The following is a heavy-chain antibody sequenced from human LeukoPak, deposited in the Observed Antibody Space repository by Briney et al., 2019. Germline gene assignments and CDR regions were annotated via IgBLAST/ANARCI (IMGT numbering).Heavy chain of an antibody. CDR1: GGAIRSHA. J-gene: IGHJ5*02. CDR2: INYFGTT. CDR3: ARDIGGDTDGRASYWFAH. V-gene: IGHV4-59*11. Sequence: SETLSLTCTVYGGAIRSHAWHWIRQSPGKGLEWIGSINYFGTTTYKPSLKSRVTLSVDTSKNQFSLKLTSVTAADTAVYYCARDIGGDTDGRASYWFAHWGQGTLVTVSS. D-gene: IGHD1-1*01.